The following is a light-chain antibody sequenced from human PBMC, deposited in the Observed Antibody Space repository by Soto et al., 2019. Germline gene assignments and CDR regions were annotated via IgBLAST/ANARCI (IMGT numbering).Light chain of an antibody. Sequence: IVLTQSPGTLSWSPGERATLSCRASQSVSSSYLAWYQQKPGQAPRLLIYGASSRATGIPDRFSGSGSGTDFTLTISRLEPEDFAVCYCQQYGSSPLTFGGGTKVDIK. CDR3: QQYGSSPLT. V-gene: IGKV3-20*01. CDR1: QSVSSSY. J-gene: IGKJ4*01. CDR2: GAS.